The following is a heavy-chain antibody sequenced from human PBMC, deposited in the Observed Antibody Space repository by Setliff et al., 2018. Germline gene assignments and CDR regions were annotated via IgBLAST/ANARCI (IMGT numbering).Heavy chain of an antibody. D-gene: IGHD5-12*01. CDR2: INAGNGNT. Sequence: ASVKVSCKASGFTLTRYPIHWVRQAPGQRLEWMGWINAGNGNTKYSQKFQGRVTITRDTSASTAYMELSSLRSEDTAVYYCARDPASSGYDTYYYYYYGMDVWGRGTTVTVSS. J-gene: IGHJ6*02. CDR3: ARDPASSGYDTYYYYYYGMDV. V-gene: IGHV1-3*01. CDR1: GFTLTRYP.